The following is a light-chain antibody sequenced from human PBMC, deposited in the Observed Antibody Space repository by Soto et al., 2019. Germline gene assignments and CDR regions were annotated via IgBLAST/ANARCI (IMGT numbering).Light chain of an antibody. V-gene: IGKV1-39*01. J-gene: IGKJ5*01. Sequence: DIQMTQPPSSLSASLEDRVTITCGASQTIRTYLNWYQHKPGEPPRLLIYASSSLRGGVPSRFSGSGSGTDFTLTISSLQPEDFATYYCQQSYSTLLTFGQGTRLEIK. CDR2: ASS. CDR3: QQSYSTLLT. CDR1: QTIRTY.